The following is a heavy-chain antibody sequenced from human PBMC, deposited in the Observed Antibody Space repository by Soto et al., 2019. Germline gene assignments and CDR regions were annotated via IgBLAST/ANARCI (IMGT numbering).Heavy chain of an antibody. CDR2: INPSGGST. CDR3: ARFYCSGGSCYGRDYFDY. D-gene: IGHD2-15*01. Sequence: ASVKVSCKASGYTFTSYYMHWVRQAPGQGLEWMGIINPSGGSTSYAQKFQGRVTMTRGTSTSTVYMELSSLRSEDTAVYYCARFYCSGGSCYGRDYFDYWGQGTLVTVSS. V-gene: IGHV1-46*03. CDR1: GYTFTSYY. J-gene: IGHJ4*02.